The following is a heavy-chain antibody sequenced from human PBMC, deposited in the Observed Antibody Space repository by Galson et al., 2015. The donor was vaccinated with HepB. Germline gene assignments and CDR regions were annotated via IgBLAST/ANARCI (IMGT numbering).Heavy chain of an antibody. CDR1: GYSFTSYW. CDR2: IYPGDSDT. Sequence: QSGAEVKKPGESLKISCKGSGYSFTSYWIGWVRQMPGKGLEWMGIIYPGDSDTRYSPSFQGQVTISADKSISTAYLQWSSLKASDTAMYYCARGKSRFLEWLLVDYWGQGTLVTVSS. J-gene: IGHJ4*02. V-gene: IGHV5-51*01. D-gene: IGHD3-3*01. CDR3: ARGKSRFLEWLLVDY.